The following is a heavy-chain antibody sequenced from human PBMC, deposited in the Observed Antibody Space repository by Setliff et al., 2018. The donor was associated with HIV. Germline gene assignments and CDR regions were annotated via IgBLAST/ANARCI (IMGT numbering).Heavy chain of an antibody. V-gene: IGHV4-39*07. CDR3: ARVGSVIQVTLFGMDV. Sequence: SETLSLTCTVSGGSISSSSYYWGWIRQPPGKGLEWIGSIYYSGSTYYNPSLKSRVTISVDTSKNQFSPKLTSVTAADTAVYYCARVGSVIQVTLFGMDVWGQGTTVTVSS. CDR2: IYYSGST. J-gene: IGHJ6*02. D-gene: IGHD5-18*01. CDR1: GGSISSSSYY.